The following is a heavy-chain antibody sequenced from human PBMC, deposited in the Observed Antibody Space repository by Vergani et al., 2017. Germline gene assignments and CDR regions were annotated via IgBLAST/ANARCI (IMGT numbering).Heavy chain of an antibody. CDR1: GFTVSSNY. J-gene: IGHJ6*02. V-gene: IGHV3-53*01. D-gene: IGHD2-2*01. CDR3: ARDQLVPAANYYYYYGMDV. CDR2: IYSGGST. Sequence: EVQLVESGGGLIQPGGSLRLSCEASGFTVSSNYMSWVRQAPGKGLEWVSVIYSGGSTYYADSVKGRFTISRDNSKNTLYLQMNSLRAEDTAVYYCARDQLVPAANYYYYYGMDVWGQGTTVTVSS.